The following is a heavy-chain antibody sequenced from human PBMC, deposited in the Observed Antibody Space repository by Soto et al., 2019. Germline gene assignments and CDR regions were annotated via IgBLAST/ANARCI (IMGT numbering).Heavy chain of an antibody. J-gene: IGHJ4*02. V-gene: IGHV3-33*01. D-gene: IGHD3-10*01. CDR2: IWYDGSNK. CDR1: GFTFSSYG. CDR3: ARDGHRITMVRGVITRDATGVDY. Sequence: QVQLVESGGGVVQPGRSLRLSCAASGFTFSSYGMHWVRQAPGKGLEWVAVIWYDGSNKYYADSVKGRFTISRDNSKNTLYLQMNSLRAEDTAVYYCARDGHRITMVRGVITRDATGVDYWGQGTLVTVSS.